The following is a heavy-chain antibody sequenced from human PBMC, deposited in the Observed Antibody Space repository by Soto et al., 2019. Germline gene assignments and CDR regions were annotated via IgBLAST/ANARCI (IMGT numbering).Heavy chain of an antibody. D-gene: IGHD6-13*01. CDR3: ATHKPPYSSSWHLYYFDY. V-gene: IGHV3-48*02. J-gene: IGHJ4*02. Sequence: GGSLRLSCAASGFTFSSYSMNWVRQAPGKGLEWVSYISSSSSTIYYADSVKGRFTISRDNAKNSLYLQMNSLRDEDTAVYYCATHKPPYSSSWHLYYFDYWGQGTLVTVSS. CDR2: ISSSSSTI. CDR1: GFTFSSYS.